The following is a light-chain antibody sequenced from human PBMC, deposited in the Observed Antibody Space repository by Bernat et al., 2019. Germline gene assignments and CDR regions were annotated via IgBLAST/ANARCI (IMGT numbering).Light chain of an antibody. Sequence: DIQLTQSPSFLSASVGDRVTIACRAGQVICTYLAWYQHKPGKAPKLLIYGASTLQSGVTSRFSGSGSGTEFTLTISTLQAEDFATYYCQQLDSFPITFGQGKRLEI. CDR2: GAS. CDR1: QVICTY. CDR3: QQLDSFPIT. V-gene: IGKV1-9*01. J-gene: IGKJ5*01.